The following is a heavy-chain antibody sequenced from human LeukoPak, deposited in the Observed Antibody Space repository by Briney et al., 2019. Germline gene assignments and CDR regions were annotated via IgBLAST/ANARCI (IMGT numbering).Heavy chain of an antibody. CDR3: ARGLTITMIVVVLAYFDY. Sequence: PSETLSLTCTVSGGSISSYYWGWIRQPPGKGLEWIGSIYYSGSTYYNPSLKSRVTISVDTSKNQFSLKLSSVTAADTAVYYCARGLTITMIVVVLAYFDYWGQGTLVTVSS. V-gene: IGHV4-39*07. J-gene: IGHJ4*02. D-gene: IGHD3-22*01. CDR2: IYYSGST. CDR1: GGSISSYY.